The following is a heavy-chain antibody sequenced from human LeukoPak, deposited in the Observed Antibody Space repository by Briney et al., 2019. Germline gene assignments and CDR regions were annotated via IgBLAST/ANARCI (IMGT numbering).Heavy chain of an antibody. CDR2: IYYSGST. CDR3: ARQTVTTYYYYMDV. V-gene: IGHV4-59*01. CDR1: GGSISSYY. J-gene: IGHJ6*03. Sequence: SETLSLTCTVSGGSISSYYWSWIRQPPGKGLDWIGSIYYSGSTNYNPSLKSRVTISVDTSKKQFSLKLSSVTAADTVVYYCARQTVTTYYYYMDVWGKGTTVTVSS. D-gene: IGHD4-17*01.